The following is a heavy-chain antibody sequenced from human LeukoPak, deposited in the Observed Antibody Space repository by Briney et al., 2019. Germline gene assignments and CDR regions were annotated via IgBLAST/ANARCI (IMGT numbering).Heavy chain of an antibody. V-gene: IGHV3-48*03. CDR1: GFTFSSYE. Sequence: GGSLRLSCAASGFTFSSYEMNWVRQAPGKGLXWVSYISSSGSTIYYADSVKGRFTISRDNAKNSLYLQMNSLRAEDTAVYYCARERAYYFDYWGQGTLVTVSS. J-gene: IGHJ4*02. CDR2: ISSSGSTI. CDR3: ARERAYYFDY.